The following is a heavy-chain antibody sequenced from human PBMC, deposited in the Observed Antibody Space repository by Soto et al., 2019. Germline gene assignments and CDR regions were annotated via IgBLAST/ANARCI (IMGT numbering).Heavy chain of an antibody. Sequence: SETLSLTCTVSGGSISDYYWTWGRQPPGKGLEWIGYVYYSGSTNYNPSLDSRVTISIDTYKNQFSLKMKSVTAADTAVYFCLRDYLLAGLAPWGQGTLVPVSS. CDR2: VYYSGST. CDR1: GGSISDYY. CDR3: LRDYLLAGLAP. J-gene: IGHJ5*02. D-gene: IGHD6-19*01. V-gene: IGHV4-59*01.